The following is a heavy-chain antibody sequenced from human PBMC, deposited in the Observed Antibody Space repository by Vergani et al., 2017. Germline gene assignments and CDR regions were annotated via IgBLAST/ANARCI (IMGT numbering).Heavy chain of an antibody. CDR1: GFTFDDYA. Sequence: EVQLVESGGGLVQPGRSLRLSCAASGFTFDDYAMHWVRPAPGKGLEWVSGISWNSGSIGYADSVKGRFTISRDNAKNSLYLQMNSLRADDTALYYCAKGYYFDYWGQGTLVTVSS. J-gene: IGHJ4*02. V-gene: IGHV3-9*01. CDR2: ISWNSGSI. CDR3: AKGYYFDY.